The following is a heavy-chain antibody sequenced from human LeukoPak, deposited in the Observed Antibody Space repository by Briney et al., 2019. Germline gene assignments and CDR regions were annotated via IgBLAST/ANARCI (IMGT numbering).Heavy chain of an antibody. Sequence: ASVKVSCKASGYTFTSYYMHWVRQAPGQGLEWMGIINPSGGSTSYAQKFQGRVTMTRDTSTSTVYMELSSLRSEDTAVYYCARVTEGYSYGYRAYGMDVWGQGTTVTVSS. J-gene: IGHJ6*02. CDR3: ARVTEGYSYGYRAYGMDV. CDR1: GYTFTSYY. V-gene: IGHV1-46*01. D-gene: IGHD5-18*01. CDR2: INPSGGST.